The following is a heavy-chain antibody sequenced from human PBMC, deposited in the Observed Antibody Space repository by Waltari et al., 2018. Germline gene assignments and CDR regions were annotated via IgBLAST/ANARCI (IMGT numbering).Heavy chain of an antibody. J-gene: IGHJ5*02. CDR1: GYSISSGYY. D-gene: IGHD7-27*01. V-gene: IGHV4-38-2*02. CDR2: IYHSGST. CDR3: ARDWAGDTQNWFDP. Sequence: QVQLQESGPGLVKPSETLSLTCTFSGYSISSGYYWGWIRQPPGKGLEWIGSIYHSGSTYYNPSLKSRVTISVDTSKNQFSLKLSSVTAADTAVYYCARDWAGDTQNWFDPWGQGTLVTVSS.